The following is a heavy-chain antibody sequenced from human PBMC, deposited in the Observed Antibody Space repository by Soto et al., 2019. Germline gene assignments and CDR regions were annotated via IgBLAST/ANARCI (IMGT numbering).Heavy chain of an antibody. CDR3: ARVAVDTDSYYSNGMDF. CDR1: GGSISSYY. Sequence: SETLSLTCTVSGGSISSYYWSWIRQPAGKGLEWIGRIYTSESTTYNPSLNSRVTTSVDTSKNQFSLKLSSVTAADTAVYYCARVAVDTDSYYSNGMDFWGQGTTVTVSS. CDR2: IYTSEST. D-gene: IGHD5-18*01. J-gene: IGHJ6*02. V-gene: IGHV4-4*07.